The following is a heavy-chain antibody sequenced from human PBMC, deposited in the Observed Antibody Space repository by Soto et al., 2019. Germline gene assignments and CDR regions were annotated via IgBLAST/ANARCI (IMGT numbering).Heavy chain of an antibody. D-gene: IGHD1-1*01. CDR2: MSHSGGT. Sequence: QVQLQQWGAGLLKPSETLSLTCAVYGGFVSSGSYYWSWIRQPPGKGLEWLGEMSHSGGTHFNRSLKRRVAISVDTSKNQFSLMMSAVTAADTALYYCARVERGTATTVVDSCDIWGPGTMVTVSS. CDR1: GGFVSSGSYY. CDR3: ARVERGTATTVVDSCDI. J-gene: IGHJ3*02. V-gene: IGHV4-34*01.